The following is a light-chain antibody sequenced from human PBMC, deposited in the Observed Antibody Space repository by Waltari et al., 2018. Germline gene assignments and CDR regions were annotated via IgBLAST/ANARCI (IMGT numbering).Light chain of an antibody. CDR1: NSDFGFYNY. V-gene: IGLV2-14*03. J-gene: IGLJ3*02. CDR3: NSYTGSSSWV. CDR2: DVS. Sequence: QSALTQPASVSGSPGQSITISCTGTNSDFGFYNYVSWYQQHPGKAPKLLLYDVSVRPSGVSNRFSGSKSGNAAALTISGLQAEDEADYYCNSYTGSSSWVFGGGTRLTVL.